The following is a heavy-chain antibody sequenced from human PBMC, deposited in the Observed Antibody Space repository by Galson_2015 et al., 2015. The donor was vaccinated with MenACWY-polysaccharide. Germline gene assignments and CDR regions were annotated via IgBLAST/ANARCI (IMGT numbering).Heavy chain of an antibody. V-gene: IGHV1-24*01. Sequence: SVKVSCKVSGYTLTDLSMHWVRQAPGKGLEWMGGFDPEDGETIYAQKFQGRVTMTEDTSTDTAYMELSSLRSEDTAVYYCATGPPLSMILVVTPFDYSVQGTLVAVSS. D-gene: IGHD3-22*01. J-gene: IGHJ4*02. CDR2: FDPEDGET. CDR1: GYTLTDLS. CDR3: ATGPPLSMILVVTPFDY.